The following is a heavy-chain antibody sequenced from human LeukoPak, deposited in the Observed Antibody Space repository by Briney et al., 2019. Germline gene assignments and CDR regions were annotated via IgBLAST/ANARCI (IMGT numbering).Heavy chain of an antibody. V-gene: IGHV3-23*01. J-gene: IGHJ4*02. CDR2: ISGSGGST. CDR1: GFTFSSNA. D-gene: IGHD3-22*01. Sequence: GGSLRLSCAASGFTFSSNAMSWVRQAPGKGLEWVSAISGSGGSTYYADSVKGRFTISKDNSKNTLYLQMNSLRAEDTAVYYCATPGVAVSIHLVIYWGQGTLVTVSS. CDR3: ATPGVAVSIHLVIY.